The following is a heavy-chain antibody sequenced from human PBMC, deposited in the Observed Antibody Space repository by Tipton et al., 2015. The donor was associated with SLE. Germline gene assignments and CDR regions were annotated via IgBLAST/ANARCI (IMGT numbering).Heavy chain of an antibody. CDR3: AKSIVVSGAIEEVSDI. CDR2: ITWNSDKV. CDR1: GFTFDNYA. V-gene: IGHV3-9*01. D-gene: IGHD2-2*01. Sequence: SLRLSCAASGFTFGSGFTFDNYAMYLVRQVPGKGLEWVSGITWNSDKVDYAESVKGRFTISRDNAKDSLYLQMNSLRSEDTALYYCAKSIVVSGAIEEVSDIWGQGTMVTVSS. J-gene: IGHJ3*02.